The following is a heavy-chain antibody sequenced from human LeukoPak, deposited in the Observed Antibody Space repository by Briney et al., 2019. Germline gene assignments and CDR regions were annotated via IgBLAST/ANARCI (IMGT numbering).Heavy chain of an antibody. D-gene: IGHD2-2*01. CDR3: ARRYCSSTNCYAFDS. CDR1: GFTFSSYS. Sequence: GGSPRLSCAASGFTFSSYSMNWVRQAPGKGLEWVSSISSSSSYIYYADSVKGRFTISRDNAKNSLYLQMNSLRAEDTAVYYCARRYCSSTNCYAFDSWGQGTLVTVSS. CDR2: ISSSSSYI. J-gene: IGHJ4*02. V-gene: IGHV3-21*01.